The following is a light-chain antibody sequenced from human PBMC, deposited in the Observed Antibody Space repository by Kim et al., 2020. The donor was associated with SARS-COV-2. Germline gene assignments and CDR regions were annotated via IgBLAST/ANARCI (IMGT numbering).Light chain of an antibody. V-gene: IGKV1-5*03. CDR2: KTY. CDR3: QENSSYS. J-gene: IGKJ1*01. Sequence: GDRVTITCRASQTIGNRLAWYQQKPGKAPRLLIYKTYSLERGVPPRFGGTGSGTEFTLTISGLQPDDFATYYCQENSSYSFGQGTKVDIK. CDR1: QTIGNR.